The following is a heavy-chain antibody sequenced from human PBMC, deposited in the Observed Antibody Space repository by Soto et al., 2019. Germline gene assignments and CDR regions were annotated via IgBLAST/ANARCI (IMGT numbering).Heavy chain of an antibody. D-gene: IGHD1-26*01. Sequence: SQTLTLTCAISGDRVSSSSVTWIWIRHSPSRGLEWLGRTYYRSKWYNDYAESVKSRITINPDTSKNQFSLHLNSVTHEDAAVYYCVRLIGNSWLDFWGQGTLVTVSS. J-gene: IGHJ5*01. V-gene: IGHV6-1*01. CDR3: VRLIGNSWLDF. CDR1: GDRVSSSSVT. CDR2: TYYRSKWYN.